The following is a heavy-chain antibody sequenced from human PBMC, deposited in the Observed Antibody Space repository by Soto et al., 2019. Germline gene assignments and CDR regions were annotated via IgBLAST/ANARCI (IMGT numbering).Heavy chain of an antibody. J-gene: IGHJ4*02. CDR1: GFTFGSYA. V-gene: IGHV3-23*01. CDR3: ARRSSGWYFDY. CDR2: ISGSGGST. Sequence: EVQLLESGGGLVQPGGSLRLSWAASGFTFGSYAMSWVRQAPGKGLEWVSAISGSGGSTYYADSVKGRFTISRDNSKNTLYLQMNSLRAEDTAVYYCARRSSGWYFDYWGQGTLVTVSS. D-gene: IGHD6-19*01.